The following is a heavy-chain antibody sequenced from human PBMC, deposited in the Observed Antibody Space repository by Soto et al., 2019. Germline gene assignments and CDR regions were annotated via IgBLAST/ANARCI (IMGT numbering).Heavy chain of an antibody. CDR3: ARIAAAGYYYYYGMDV. CDR1: GGTFSSYT. CDR2: IIPILGIA. Sequence: SVKVSCKASGGTFSSYTISWVRQAPGQGLEWMGRIIPILGIANYAQKFQGRVTITADKSTGTAYMELSSLRSEDTAVYYCARIAAAGYYYYYGMDVWGQGTTVTVSS. D-gene: IGHD6-13*01. V-gene: IGHV1-69*02. J-gene: IGHJ6*02.